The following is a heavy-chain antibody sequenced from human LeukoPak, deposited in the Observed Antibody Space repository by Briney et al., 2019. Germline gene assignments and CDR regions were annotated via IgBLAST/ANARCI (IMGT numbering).Heavy chain of an antibody. J-gene: IGHJ6*03. CDR2: IYTSGST. CDR1: GGSISSYY. V-gene: IGHV4-4*07. CDR3: ARAPVTTLNYYYYMDV. Sequence: PSETLSLTCTVSGGSISSYYWSWIRQPAGKGLEWIGRIYTSGSTNYNPSLKSRVTISVDKSKNQFSLKLSSLTAADTAVYYCARAPVTTLNYYYYMDVWGKGTTVTVSS. D-gene: IGHD4-17*01.